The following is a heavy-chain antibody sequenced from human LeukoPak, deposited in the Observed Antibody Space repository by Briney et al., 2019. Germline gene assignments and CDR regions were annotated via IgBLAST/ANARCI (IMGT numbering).Heavy chain of an antibody. CDR2: ISSSTKYI. CDR3: ARGSGEFKDY. V-gene: IGHV3-21*01. J-gene: IGHJ4*02. D-gene: IGHD3-10*01. CDR1: GFTFSSSS. Sequence: GGSLRLSCAASGFTFSSSSMDWVRQAPGKGLECVSSISSSTKYISYADSVKGRFTISRDNANNSLYLQMNSLRAEDTAVYYCARGSGEFKDYWGQGTPVTVAS.